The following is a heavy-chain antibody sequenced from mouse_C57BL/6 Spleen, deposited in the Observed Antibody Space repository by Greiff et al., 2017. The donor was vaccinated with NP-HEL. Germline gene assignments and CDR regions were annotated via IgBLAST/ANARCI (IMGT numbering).Heavy chain of an antibody. V-gene: IGHV1-15*01. J-gene: IGHJ3*01. Sequence: QVQLQQSGAELVRPGASVTLSCKASGYTFTDYEMHWVKQTPVHGLEWIGAIDPETGGTAYNQKFKGKAILTADKSSSTAYMELRSLTSEDSAVYYCTRSDDFDGAYWGQGTLVTVSA. CDR3: TRSDDFDGAY. D-gene: IGHD2-4*01. CDR1: GYTFTDYE. CDR2: IDPETGGT.